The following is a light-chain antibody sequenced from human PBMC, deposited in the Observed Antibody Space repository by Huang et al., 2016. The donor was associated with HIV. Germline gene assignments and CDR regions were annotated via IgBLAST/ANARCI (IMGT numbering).Light chain of an antibody. CDR2: GAS. CDR3: QQYGSSPRT. J-gene: IGKJ1*01. CDR1: HGVSSSD. Sequence: EIVLTQSPGTLSLSPGERATLSCRASHGVSSSDLAGYQQKPGQAPRRLIYGASSRATGIPDRFSGSGSETDFTLTISRLEPEDFAVYYCQQYGSSPRTFGQGTKVEIK. V-gene: IGKV3-20*01.